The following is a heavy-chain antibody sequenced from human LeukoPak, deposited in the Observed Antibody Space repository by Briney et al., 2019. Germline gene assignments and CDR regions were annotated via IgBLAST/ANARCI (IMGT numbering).Heavy chain of an antibody. CDR2: IYHSGST. CDR3: ARATYSSGWYGGDDAFDV. Sequence: PSETLSLTCTVSGGSISSSSYFWGWIRQPPGKGLEWIGSIYHSGSTYYNPSLKSRVTISVDRSKNQFSLKLSSVTAADTAVYYCARATYSSGWYGGDDAFDVWGQGTMVTVSS. J-gene: IGHJ3*01. D-gene: IGHD6-19*01. V-gene: IGHV4-39*07. CDR1: GGSISSSSYF.